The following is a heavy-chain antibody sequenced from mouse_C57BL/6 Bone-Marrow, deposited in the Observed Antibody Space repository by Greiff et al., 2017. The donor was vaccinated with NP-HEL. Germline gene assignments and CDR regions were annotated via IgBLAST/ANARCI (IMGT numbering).Heavy chain of an antibody. CDR1: GYTFTDYN. Sequence: VQLQQSGPELVKPGASVKMSCKASGYTFTDYNMHWVKQSHGKSLEWIGYINPNNGGTSYNQKFKGKATLTVNKSSSTAYMELRSLTSEDSAVYYCARNGAYYSNFFAYWGQGTLVTVSA. V-gene: IGHV1-22*01. J-gene: IGHJ3*01. D-gene: IGHD2-5*01. CDR3: ARNGAYYSNFFAY. CDR2: INPNNGGT.